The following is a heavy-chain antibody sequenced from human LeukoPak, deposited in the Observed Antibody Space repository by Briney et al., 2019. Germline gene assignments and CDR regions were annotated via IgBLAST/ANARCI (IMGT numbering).Heavy chain of an antibody. D-gene: IGHD6-13*01. CDR3: ATVAAAGMHFDY. Sequence: SETLSLTCTVSGGSISSSSYYWGWIRQPPGKGLEGIGRIYYSGSTYYNPSLKRRVTISVDTSKNQFSLKLSSVTAADTAVYYCATVAAAGMHFDYWGQGTLVTVSS. CDR1: GGSISSSSYY. V-gene: IGHV4-39*01. CDR2: IYYSGST. J-gene: IGHJ4*02.